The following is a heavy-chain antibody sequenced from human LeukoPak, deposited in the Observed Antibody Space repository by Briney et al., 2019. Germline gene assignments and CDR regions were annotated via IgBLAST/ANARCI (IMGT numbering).Heavy chain of an antibody. CDR1: GGSISSSSYY. CDR3: AREGRDYYNGPRWLDY. D-gene: IGHD5-24*01. Sequence: KSSETLSLTCTVSGGSISSSSYYWGWIRQHPGKGLEWIGNIYYSGSTYYNPSLETRVTISVDTSKNHFSLKLRSVIAADTAVYYCAREGRDYYNGPRWLDYWGQGTLVTVSS. V-gene: IGHV4-31*03. CDR2: IYYSGST. J-gene: IGHJ4*02.